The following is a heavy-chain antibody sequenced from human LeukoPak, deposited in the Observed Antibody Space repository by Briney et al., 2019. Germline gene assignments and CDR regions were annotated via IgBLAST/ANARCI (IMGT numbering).Heavy chain of an antibody. Sequence: ASVKVSCKASGYTFTGYYMHWVRQAPGQGLAWMGWINPNSGGTNYAQKFQGRVTMTRDTSISTAYMELSRLRSDDTAVYYCARCPWYCSGGSCYSLAFDIWGQGTMVTVSS. J-gene: IGHJ3*02. D-gene: IGHD2-15*01. CDR1: GYTFTGYY. CDR3: ARCPWYCSGGSCYSLAFDI. V-gene: IGHV1-2*02. CDR2: INPNSGGT.